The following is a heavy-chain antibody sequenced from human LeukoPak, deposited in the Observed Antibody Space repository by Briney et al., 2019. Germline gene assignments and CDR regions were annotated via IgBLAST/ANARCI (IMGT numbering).Heavy chain of an antibody. D-gene: IGHD6-13*01. J-gene: IGHJ5*01. Sequence: PGGSLRLSCVASGFTFSSYWMHWVRQAPGKGLEWVSRINTDGSTTTYADSVKGRFTISRDNARNTLYLQMISLGAADTAMYYCARVGHGSSWFDSWGQGTLVTVSS. CDR3: ARVGHGSSWFDS. CDR2: INTDGSTT. V-gene: IGHV3-74*01. CDR1: GFTFSSYW.